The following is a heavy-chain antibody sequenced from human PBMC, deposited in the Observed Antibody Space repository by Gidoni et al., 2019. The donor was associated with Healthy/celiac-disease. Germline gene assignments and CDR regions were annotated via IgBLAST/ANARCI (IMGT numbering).Heavy chain of an antibody. J-gene: IGHJ4*02. CDR2: IKSKTDGGTT. Sequence: EVQLVESGGGLVKPGGSLRLSCAASGFTFSNAWMSWVRQAPGKGLEWVGRIKSKTDGGTTDYAAPVKGRFTISRDDSKNTLYLQMNSLKTEDTAVYYCTTWSMTTVTPENFDYWGQGTLVTVSS. D-gene: IGHD4-17*01. CDR3: TTWSMTTVTPENFDY. V-gene: IGHV3-15*01. CDR1: GFTFSNAW.